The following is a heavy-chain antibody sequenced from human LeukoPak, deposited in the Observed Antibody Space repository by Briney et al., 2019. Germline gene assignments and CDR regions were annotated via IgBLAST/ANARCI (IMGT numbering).Heavy chain of an antibody. Sequence: SETLSLTCTVSGGSIISNYWSWIRQPAGKGLEWIGRIYSSGSTNYNPSLKSRVTISVDTSKNQFSLRLSSVTAADTAVYYCARGQLYSNSWRPFFDYWGQGTLVTVSS. CDR2: IYSSGST. D-gene: IGHD6-13*01. V-gene: IGHV4-4*07. J-gene: IGHJ4*02. CDR3: ARGQLYSNSWRPFFDY. CDR1: GGSIISNY.